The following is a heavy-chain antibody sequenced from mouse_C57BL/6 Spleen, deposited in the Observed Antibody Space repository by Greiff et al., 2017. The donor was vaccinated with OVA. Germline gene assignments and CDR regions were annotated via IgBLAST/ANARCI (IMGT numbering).Heavy chain of an antibody. CDR3: ARDADYGLDY. J-gene: IGHJ2*01. CDR2: ISYDGSN. Sequence: EVQLQESGPGLVKPSQSLSLTCSVTGYSITSGYYWNWIRQFPGNKLEWMGYISYDGSNNYNPSLKNRISITRATSKNQFFLKLNSVTTEDTATYYCARDADYGLDYWGQGTTLTVSS. V-gene: IGHV3-6*01. CDR1: GYSITSGYY. D-gene: IGHD1-2*01.